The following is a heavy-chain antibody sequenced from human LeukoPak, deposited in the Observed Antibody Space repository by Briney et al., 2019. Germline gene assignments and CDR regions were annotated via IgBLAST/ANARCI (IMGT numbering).Heavy chain of an antibody. CDR1: GYTFTGYY. CDR2: INPNSGGT. D-gene: IGHD7-27*01. V-gene: IGHV1-2*02. J-gene: IGHJ4*02. CDR3: ARGGRRALNTGYFDY. Sequence: AASVKVSCKASGYTFTGYYMHWVRQAPGQGLEWMGWINPNSGGTNYAQKFQGRVTMTRDTSISTAYMELSRLRSDDTAVYYCARGGRRALNTGYFDYWGQGTLVTVSS.